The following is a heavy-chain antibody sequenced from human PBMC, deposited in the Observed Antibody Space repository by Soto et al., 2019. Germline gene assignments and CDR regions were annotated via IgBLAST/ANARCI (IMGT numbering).Heavy chain of an antibody. CDR2: IWYDGSNK. Sequence: GGSLRLSCAASGFTFSSYGMHWVRQAPGKGLEWVAVIWYDGSNKYYADSVKGRFTISRDNSKNTLYLQMNSLRAEDTAVYYCARELVVVADNYYYCGMDVWGQGTTVTVSS. V-gene: IGHV3-33*01. D-gene: IGHD2-15*01. CDR1: GFTFSSYG. J-gene: IGHJ6*02. CDR3: ARELVVVADNYYYCGMDV.